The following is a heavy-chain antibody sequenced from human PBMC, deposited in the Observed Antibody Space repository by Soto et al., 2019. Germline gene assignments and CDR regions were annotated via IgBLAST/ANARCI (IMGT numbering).Heavy chain of an antibody. J-gene: IGHJ3*01. CDR2: IYYSGRT. CDR3: ASGGWTYDILTGYYL. D-gene: IGHD3-9*01. CDR1: GGSITSYS. Sequence: PSETLSLTCTVSGGSITSYSWSWIRQPPGKGLQWIGYIYYSGRTNYNPSLKSRVIISVDTSTKQISLKLSSVTAADSAVYYCASGGWTYDILTGYYLWGQGTMVTVSS. V-gene: IGHV4-59*01.